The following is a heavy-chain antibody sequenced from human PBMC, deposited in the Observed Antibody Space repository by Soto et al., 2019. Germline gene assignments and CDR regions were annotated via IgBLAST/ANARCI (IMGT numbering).Heavy chain of an antibody. V-gene: IGHV3-73*02. CDR2: IASKTESEET. J-gene: IGHJ4*02. CDR3: MSWDASSSAEQ. D-gene: IGHD6-6*01. CDR1: GFTLSDSS. Sequence: VQLVESGGGLVQPGGSLELSCAASGFTLSDSSVNWVRQASGKGLEWVGRIASKTESEETVYAASVKGRITVARDDSKNTVYLQMGSLKTEDTAVYYCMSWDASSSAEQWGQGALVTVSS.